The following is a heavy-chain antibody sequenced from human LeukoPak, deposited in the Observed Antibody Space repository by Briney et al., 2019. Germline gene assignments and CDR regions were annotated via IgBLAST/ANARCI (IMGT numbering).Heavy chain of an antibody. Sequence: PGGSLRLSCAASGFTVDSHYMTWVRQAPGKGLEWVSVIYSGGSTYYADSVKGRFTISRDNSKNTLYLQMNSLRAEDTAVYYCARGPCDSSGYFFEWGQGTLVTVSS. V-gene: IGHV3-66*01. D-gene: IGHD3-22*01. CDR1: GFTVDSHY. J-gene: IGHJ4*02. CDR2: IYSGGST. CDR3: ARGPCDSSGYFFE.